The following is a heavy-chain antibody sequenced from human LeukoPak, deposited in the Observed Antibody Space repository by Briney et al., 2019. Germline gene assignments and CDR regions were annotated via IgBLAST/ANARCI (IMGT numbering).Heavy chain of an antibody. V-gene: IGHV1-24*01. Sequence: ASVKVSCKVSGYTLTELSMHWVRQAPGKGLGWMGGFDPEDGETIYAQKFQGRVTMTEDTSTDTAYMELSSLRSEDTAVYYCARVAYYYDSAGKSLKFFYGMDVWGQGTTVTVS. D-gene: IGHD3-22*01. J-gene: IGHJ6*02. CDR2: FDPEDGET. CDR1: GYTLTELS. CDR3: ARVAYYYDSAGKSLKFFYGMDV.